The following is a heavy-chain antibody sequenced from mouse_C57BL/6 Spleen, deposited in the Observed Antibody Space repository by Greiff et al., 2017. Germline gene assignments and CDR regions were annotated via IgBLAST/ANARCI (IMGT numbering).Heavy chain of an antibody. D-gene: IGHD2-12*01. V-gene: IGHV1-81*01. Sequence: QVQLKESGAELARPGASVKLSCKASGYTFTSYGISWVKQRTGQGLEWIGEIYPRSGNTYYNEKFKGKATLTADKSSSTAYMELRSLTSEDSAVYFCAREGSLRGFAYWGQGTLVTVSA. CDR1: GYTFTSYG. J-gene: IGHJ3*01. CDR3: AREGSLRGFAY. CDR2: IYPRSGNT.